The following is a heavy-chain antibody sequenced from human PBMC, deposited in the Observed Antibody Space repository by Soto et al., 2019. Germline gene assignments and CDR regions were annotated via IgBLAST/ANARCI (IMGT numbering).Heavy chain of an antibody. Sequence: PGGSLRLSXAASGFSISSFWMYWVRQPPGKGLMWVSRINSDASSTSYADSVKGRFTISRGNAKNTLYLQMNSLRAEDTAMYYCARSLDVWGQGTTVTVSS. CDR3: ARSLDV. CDR1: GFSISSFW. J-gene: IGHJ6*02. V-gene: IGHV3-74*01. CDR2: INSDASST.